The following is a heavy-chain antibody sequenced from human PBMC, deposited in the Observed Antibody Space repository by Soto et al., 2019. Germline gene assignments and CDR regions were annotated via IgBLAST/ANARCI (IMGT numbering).Heavy chain of an antibody. D-gene: IGHD5-18*01. CDR1: GSTFTSYG. CDR3: ARDQAMAQFDY. CDR2: ISVYNGNT. J-gene: IGHJ4*02. Sequence: QVQLVQSGAEVKKPGASVKVSCKASGSTFTSYGITGVRQAPGQGLEWRGWISVYNGNTKYAQKLQGRVTMTTDTSTSTAYMELRSLRSDDTAVYYCARDQAMAQFDYWGQGTLVTVSS. V-gene: IGHV1-18*01.